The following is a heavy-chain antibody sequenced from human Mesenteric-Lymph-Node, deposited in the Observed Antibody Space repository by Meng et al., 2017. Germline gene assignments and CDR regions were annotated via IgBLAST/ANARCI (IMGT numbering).Heavy chain of an antibody. J-gene: IGHJ4*02. CDR1: GGSFSGYY. CDR2: INHSGST. CDR3: ARDRVLGY. Sequence: SETLSLTCAVYGGSFSGYYWTWIRQPPGKGLEWIGEINHSGSTNYNPSLKSRVTISVDTSKNQFSLKLSSVTAADTAVYYCARDRVLGYWGQGTLVTVSS. D-gene: IGHD3-16*01. V-gene: IGHV4-34*01.